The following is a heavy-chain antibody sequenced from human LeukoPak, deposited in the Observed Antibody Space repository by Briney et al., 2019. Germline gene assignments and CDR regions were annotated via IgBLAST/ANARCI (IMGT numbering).Heavy chain of an antibody. V-gene: IGHV3-30*01. CDR1: GFTFSSYA. CDR3: ARDSWECRGGSCYLYNWFDP. Sequence: GRSLRLSCAASGFTFSSYAMHWVRQAPGKGLEWVALISYDGSDKYYADSVKGRFNISRDNSKNRLYLQMNSLRAEDTAVYYCARDSWECRGGSCYLYNWFDPWGQGTLVTVSS. D-gene: IGHD2-15*01. J-gene: IGHJ5*02. CDR2: ISYDGSDK.